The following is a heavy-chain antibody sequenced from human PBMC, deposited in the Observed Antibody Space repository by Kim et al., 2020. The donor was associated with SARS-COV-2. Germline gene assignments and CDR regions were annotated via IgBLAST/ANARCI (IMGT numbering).Heavy chain of an antibody. J-gene: IGHJ4*02. Sequence: TSHNPSLKSRVPRSVDTSKNQFSLKRNSVTAADTAVYYCGSLRRPGDFDYWGQGTLVTVSS. CDR2: T. CDR3: GSLRRPGDFDY. V-gene: IGHV4-39*01.